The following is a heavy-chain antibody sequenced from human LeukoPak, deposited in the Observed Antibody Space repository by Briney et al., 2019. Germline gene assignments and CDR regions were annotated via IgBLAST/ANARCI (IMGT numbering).Heavy chain of an antibody. CDR3: AKVGGSYPRTSNFDY. V-gene: IGHV3-23*01. J-gene: IGHJ4*02. CDR2: ISGSGGST. D-gene: IGHD1-26*01. CDR1: GFTFSSYA. Sequence: GGSLRLSCAASGFTFSSYAMSWVRQAPGKGLEWVSAISGSGGSTYYADSVKGRFTISRDNSKNILYLQMNSLRAEDTAVYYCAKVGGSYPRTSNFDYWGQGIPVTVSS.